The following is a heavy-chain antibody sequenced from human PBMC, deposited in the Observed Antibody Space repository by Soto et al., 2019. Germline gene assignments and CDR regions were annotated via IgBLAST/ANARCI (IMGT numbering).Heavy chain of an antibody. CDR2: ISYDGSNK. J-gene: IGHJ6*02. Sequence: GGPLRLAGSASGFTFSSYGMHWVRQAPGKGLQWVAVISYDGSNKYYADSVKGRFTISRDNSKNTLYLQMSSLRAEDTAVYYCVKDGSSGWPYYYGMDVWGQGTTVTVSS. V-gene: IGHV3-30*18. D-gene: IGHD6-19*01. CDR3: VKDGSSGWPYYYGMDV. CDR1: GFTFSSYG.